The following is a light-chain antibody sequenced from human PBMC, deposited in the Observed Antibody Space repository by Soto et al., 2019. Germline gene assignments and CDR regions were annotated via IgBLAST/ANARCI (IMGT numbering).Light chain of an antibody. CDR1: QDIRSS. Sequence: EIVMTQSPATLSVSPGERVTLSSSASQDIRSSLAWYQQKPGQAPRLLIYGASIRATGVPATFSGSGSGTEFTLSIISLQSEHLGVYYCQQHSSWPLTFGGGTKVAIK. CDR2: GAS. J-gene: IGKJ4*01. V-gene: IGKV3-15*01. CDR3: QQHSSWPLT.